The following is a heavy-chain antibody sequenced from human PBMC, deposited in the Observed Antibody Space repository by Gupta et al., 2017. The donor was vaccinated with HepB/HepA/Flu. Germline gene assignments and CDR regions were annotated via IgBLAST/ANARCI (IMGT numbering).Heavy chain of an antibody. D-gene: IGHD3-16*01. CDR2: IKRDGSRT. CDR3: ARGRGGDFDY. V-gene: IGHV3-74*01. J-gene: IGHJ4*02. CDR1: GFTFSSYW. Sequence: EVQLVESGGGFVQPGGSLRLSCAASGFTFSSYWMHWVRQGPGKGVVWVSRIKRDGSRTTDADSVKGRFTISRDNAKNTLYLQMNSLRAVDTAMYYCARGRGGDFDYWGQGTLVTVSS.